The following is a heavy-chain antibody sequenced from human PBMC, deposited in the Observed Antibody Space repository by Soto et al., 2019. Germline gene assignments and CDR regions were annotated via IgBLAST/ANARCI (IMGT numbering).Heavy chain of an antibody. V-gene: IGHV1-18*01. CDR1: GYRFPSFG. CDR2: VNPDNHNT. Sequence: QVQLVQSGPEVKKPGASVKVSCEVSGYRFPSFGINWVRQAPGQGLEWVGWVNPDNHNTNYAQNLQHRVSLTTDTSMNTAFLELRDLTSDDTAVYYCARVRFGDAFDYWGQGTLVTVSS. CDR3: ARVRFGDAFDY. D-gene: IGHD4-17*01. J-gene: IGHJ4*02.